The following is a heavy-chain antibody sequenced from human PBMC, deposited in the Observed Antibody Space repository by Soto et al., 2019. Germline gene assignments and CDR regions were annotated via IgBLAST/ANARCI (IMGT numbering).Heavy chain of an antibody. CDR2: ILDDGSDQ. Sequence: QVQLVESGGGVVQPGRSLRLSCAASGFTFSRYGMHWVRQAPGKGLEWVAVILDDGSDQNYVDSVKGRFTISRDNSKNSLYLQINSLRAEDTAVYYCARDDDYGDNGIDSWGQGTLVTVSS. V-gene: IGHV3-33*01. CDR1: GFTFSRYG. CDR3: ARDDDYGDNGIDS. J-gene: IGHJ4*02. D-gene: IGHD4-17*01.